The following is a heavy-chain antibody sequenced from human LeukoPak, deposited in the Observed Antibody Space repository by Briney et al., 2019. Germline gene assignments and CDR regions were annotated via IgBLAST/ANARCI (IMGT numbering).Heavy chain of an antibody. D-gene: IGHD3-22*01. CDR2: ISGSGGST. CDR1: AFTFSSYA. J-gene: IGHJ4*02. CDR3: AESDYYDSSGYYYGSDY. Sequence: AGGSLRLSCAASAFTFSSYAMTWVRHAPGKGLEWVSGISGSGGSTYYADSVKGRFTISRDNSKNTLYVQMNSLRAEDTAVYYCAESDYYDSSGYYYGSDYWGQGTLVTVSS. V-gene: IGHV3-23*01.